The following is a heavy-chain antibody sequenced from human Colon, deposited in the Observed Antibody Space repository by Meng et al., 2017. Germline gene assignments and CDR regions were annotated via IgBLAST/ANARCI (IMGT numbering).Heavy chain of an antibody. J-gene: IGHJ4*02. D-gene: IGHD4-17*01. CDR1: GCEFTNYG. CDR2: INTYTGNP. Sequence: GAELKKPGASVKVSCKPAGCEFTNYGMNWVRQAPGQGLEWIGWINTYTGNPAYAQGFTGRFVFSLDTSVSTAYLQISSLKAEDTAVYYCATAVTTVPFDYWGQGTLVTVSS. V-gene: IGHV7-4-1*02. CDR3: ATAVTTVPFDY.